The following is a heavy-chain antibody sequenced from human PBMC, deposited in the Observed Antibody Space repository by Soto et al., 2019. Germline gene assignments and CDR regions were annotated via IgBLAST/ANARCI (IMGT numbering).Heavy chain of an antibody. V-gene: IGHV4-34*01. CDR2: INHSGST. Sequence: PSETLSLTCAVSGGSFSGYYWRWIRQPPGKGLEWIGEINHSGSTNYNPSLKSRVTISVDTSKNQFSLKLSSVTAADTAVYYCARRGDGYKVRSGLGPNLDSWGQGTLVTVSS. CDR1: GGSFSGYY. D-gene: IGHD3-10*01. J-gene: IGHJ4*02. CDR3: ARRGDGYKVRSGLGPNLDS.